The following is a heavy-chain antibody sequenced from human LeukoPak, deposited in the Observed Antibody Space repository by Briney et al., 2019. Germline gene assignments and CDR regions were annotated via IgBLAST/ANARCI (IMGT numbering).Heavy chain of an antibody. CDR1: GYSFTSYW. CDR2: IYPGDSDT. CDR3: ARGQTRLHNWFDP. J-gene: IGHJ5*02. D-gene: IGHD4-11*01. V-gene: IGHV5-51*01. Sequence: GESLTISCKGSGYSFTSYWIGWVRQMPGKGLEWMGIIYPGDSDTRYSPSFQGQVTISADKSISTAYLQWSSLKASDTAMYYCARGQTRLHNWFDPWGQGTLVTVSS.